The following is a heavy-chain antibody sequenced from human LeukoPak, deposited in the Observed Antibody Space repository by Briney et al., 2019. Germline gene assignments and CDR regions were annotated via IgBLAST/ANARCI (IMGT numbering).Heavy chain of an antibody. D-gene: IGHD3-9*01. CDR1: GGSISSYY. CDR2: IYTSGST. J-gene: IGHJ4*02. CDR3: AGGYYDILTGYSLFDY. V-gene: IGHV4-4*07. Sequence: PETLSLTCTVSGGSISSYYWSWIRQPAGKGLEWIGRIYTSGSTNYNPSLKSRVTMSVDTSKNQFSLKLSSVTAADTAVYYCAGGYYDILTGYSLFDYWGQGTLVTVSS.